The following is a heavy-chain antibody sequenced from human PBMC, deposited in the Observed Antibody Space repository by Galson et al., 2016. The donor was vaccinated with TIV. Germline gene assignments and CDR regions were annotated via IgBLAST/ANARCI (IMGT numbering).Heavy chain of an antibody. Sequence: SVKVSCKASGYIFINYYIHWVRQAPGQGLEWLGWFNPDSGATQYAQKFQGRVTMTRDTSISTAYMELRRLISDDTAVYYCARVNWARAFDYWGQGAQVTVSS. D-gene: IGHD7-27*01. CDR2: FNPDSGAT. CDR1: GYIFINYY. CDR3: ARVNWARAFDY. V-gene: IGHV1-2*02. J-gene: IGHJ4*02.